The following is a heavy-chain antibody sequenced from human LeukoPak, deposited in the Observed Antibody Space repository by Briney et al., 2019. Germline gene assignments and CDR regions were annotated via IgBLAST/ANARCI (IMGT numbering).Heavy chain of an antibody. V-gene: IGHV3-30*04. CDR2: ISDDGTKT. D-gene: IGHD6-13*01. CDR1: GFTFSSYA. Sequence: GGSLRLSCAASGFTFSSYAIHWVRQAPGKGLEWVAVISDDGTKTYYADSKTGQLTISRDNSKNTLYLQMNSLRPEDTAVYYCARERIAATGTNSFDPWGQGTLVTVSS. J-gene: IGHJ5*02. CDR3: ARERIAATGTNSFDP.